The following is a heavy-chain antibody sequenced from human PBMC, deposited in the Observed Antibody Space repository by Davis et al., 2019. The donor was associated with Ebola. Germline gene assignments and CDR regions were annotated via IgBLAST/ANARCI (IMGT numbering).Heavy chain of an antibody. CDR2: IWYDGSDK. V-gene: IGHV3-33*01. D-gene: IGHD3-16*01. Sequence: GESLKISCAASGFTFSSYGMHWVRQAPGKGLEWVALIWYDGSDKYYADSVKGRFTISRDNSKNTLYLQMNSLRAEDTATYYCARYCHYTDCSYFDCWGQGTMVAVSS. CDR3: ARYCHYTDCSYFDC. CDR1: GFTFSSYG. J-gene: IGHJ4*02.